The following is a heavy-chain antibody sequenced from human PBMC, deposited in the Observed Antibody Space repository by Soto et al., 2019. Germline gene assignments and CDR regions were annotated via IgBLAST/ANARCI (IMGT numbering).Heavy chain of an antibody. CDR2: IIPIFGTA. V-gene: IGHV1-69*13. Sequence: SVKVSCKASGGTFSSYAISWVRQAPGQGLEWMGGIIPIFGTANYAQKFQGRVTITADESTSTAYMELSSLRSEDTAVYYCARDRGRPMWIQLDNWFDPWGQGTLVTVSS. CDR1: GGTFSSYA. J-gene: IGHJ5*02. CDR3: ARDRGRPMWIQLDNWFDP. D-gene: IGHD5-18*01.